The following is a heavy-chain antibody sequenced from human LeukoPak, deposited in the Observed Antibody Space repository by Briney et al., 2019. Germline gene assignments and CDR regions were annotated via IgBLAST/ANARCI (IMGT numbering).Heavy chain of an antibody. CDR2: ISSSGSTK. CDR3: ARVTYSSTWGDFDY. CDR1: GFTFSSYE. Sequence: GGSLRLSCAASGFTFSSYEMNWVRQGPGKGLEWVSYISSSGSTKYYADSVKGRFTISRDNAKDSLYLQMSSLRAEDAAVYYCARVTYSSTWGDFDYWGQGTLVTVSS. J-gene: IGHJ4*02. V-gene: IGHV3-48*03. D-gene: IGHD6-13*01.